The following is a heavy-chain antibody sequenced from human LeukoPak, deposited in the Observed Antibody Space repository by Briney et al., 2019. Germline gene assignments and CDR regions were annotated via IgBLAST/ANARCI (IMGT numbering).Heavy chain of an antibody. CDR2: IYTSGST. J-gene: IGHJ3*02. D-gene: IGHD3-22*01. V-gene: IGHV4-61*02. CDR3: ARVSAYYYDSSGYYYRDVYAFDI. CDR1: GGSISSGSYY. Sequence: SETLSLTCTVSGGSISSGSYYWSWIRQPAGKGLEWIGRIYTSGSTNYNPSLKSRVTISVDTSKNQFSLKLSSVTAADTAVYYCARVSAYYYDSSGYYYRDVYAFDIWGQGTMVTVSS.